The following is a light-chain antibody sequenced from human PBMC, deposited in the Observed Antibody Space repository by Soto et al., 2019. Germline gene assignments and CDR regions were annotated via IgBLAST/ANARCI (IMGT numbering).Light chain of an antibody. CDR3: QQSYSTPRT. Sequence: DIQMTQSLSSLSASVGDRVTVTCRASQSISSYLNWYQQKPGKAPKLLIYAASSLQSGVPSRFSGSGSGTDFTLTISSLLPEDFATYYCQQSYSTPRTFCQGTKV. CDR1: QSISSY. J-gene: IGKJ1*01. V-gene: IGKV1-39*01. CDR2: AAS.